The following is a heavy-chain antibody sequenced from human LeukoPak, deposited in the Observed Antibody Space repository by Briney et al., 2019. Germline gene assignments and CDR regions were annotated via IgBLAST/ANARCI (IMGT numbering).Heavy chain of an antibody. D-gene: IGHD5-12*01. V-gene: IGHV3-33*01. Sequence: PGGSLRLSCAASGFTFSSYGMHWVRQAPGKGLEWVAVIWYDGSNKYYADSVKGRFTISRDNSKNTLYLQMNSLRAEDTAVYYCARGTKPSVEWLRLHWFDPWGQGTLVTVSS. CDR1: GFTFSSYG. CDR3: ARGTKPSVEWLRLHWFDP. J-gene: IGHJ5*02. CDR2: IWYDGSNK.